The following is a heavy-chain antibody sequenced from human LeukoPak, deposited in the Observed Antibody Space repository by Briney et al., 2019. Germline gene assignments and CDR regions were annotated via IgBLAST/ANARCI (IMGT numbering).Heavy chain of an antibody. D-gene: IGHD5-24*01. CDR2: IYPGDSDT. J-gene: IGHJ4*02. CDR3: ARPAMRDGHNSDLGYDS. CDR1: GYSFTSYW. Sequence: KDGESLKISCKDSGYSFTSYWIGWVRQMPGKGLEWMGIIYPGDSDTRYSPSFQGQVTISVDKSISTAYLQWSSLKASDTAIYYCARPAMRDGHNSDLGYDSWGQGTLVTVTS. V-gene: IGHV5-51*01.